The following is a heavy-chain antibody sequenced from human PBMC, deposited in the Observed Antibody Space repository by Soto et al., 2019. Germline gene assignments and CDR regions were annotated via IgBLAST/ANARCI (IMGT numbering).Heavy chain of an antibody. J-gene: IGHJ4*02. D-gene: IGHD4-17*01. CDR1: GFTFSDYY. CDR2: IGTRGNTK. V-gene: IGHV3-11*01. Sequence: LRLSCATSGFTFSDYYMSWIRQAPGKGLEWVSYIGTRGNTKYYADSVRGRFTISRDNAKNSLYLQMNSLRADDTAVYYCARDGTEYYGEYYDYWGQGIPVTVSS. CDR3: ARDGTEYYGEYYDY.